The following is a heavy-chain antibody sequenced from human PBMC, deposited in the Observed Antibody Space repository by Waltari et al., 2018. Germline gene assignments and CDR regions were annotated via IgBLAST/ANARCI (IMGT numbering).Heavy chain of an antibody. D-gene: IGHD2-2*01. Sequence: QVQLVQSGAEVKTPGASVKVSCKAYGYSFTGYYIHWVRQAPGQGLEWMGRVITKSGDTNYAQKFQGRVTLTRDTSTSTGDMQLSGLRSDDTALYYCARDPAGDGFYYFDYWGQGSLVTVSS. CDR3: ARDPAGDGFYYFDY. J-gene: IGHJ4*02. V-gene: IGHV1-2*06. CDR1: GYSFTGYY. CDR2: VITKSGDT.